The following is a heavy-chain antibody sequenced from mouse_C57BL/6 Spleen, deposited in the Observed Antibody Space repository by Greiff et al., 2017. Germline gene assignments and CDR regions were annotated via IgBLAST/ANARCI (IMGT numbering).Heavy chain of an antibody. Sequence: QVQLKESGPELVKPGASVKISCKASGYAFSSSWMNWVKQRPGKGLEWIGRIYPGDGDTNYNGKFKGKATLTADKSSSTAYMQLSSLTSEDSAVYFCASRTVNFDYWGQGTTLTVAS. D-gene: IGHD1-1*01. CDR2: IYPGDGDT. V-gene: IGHV1-82*01. CDR1: GYAFSSSW. CDR3: ASRTVNFDY. J-gene: IGHJ2*01.